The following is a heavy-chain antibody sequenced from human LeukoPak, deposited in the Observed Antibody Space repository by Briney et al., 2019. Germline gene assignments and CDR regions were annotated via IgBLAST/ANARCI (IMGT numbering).Heavy chain of an antibody. CDR1: GGSFSGYY. D-gene: IGHD2-2*01. V-gene: IGHV4-34*01. J-gene: IGHJ3*02. CDR3: ARPIVVPAAHPYDAFDI. Sequence: SETLSLTCAVYGGSFSGYYWSWIRQPPGKGLEWIGEIYHSGSTNYNPSLKSRVTISVDKSKNQFSLKLSSVTAADTAVYYCARPIVVPAAHPYDAFDIWGQGTMVTVSS. CDR2: IYHSGST.